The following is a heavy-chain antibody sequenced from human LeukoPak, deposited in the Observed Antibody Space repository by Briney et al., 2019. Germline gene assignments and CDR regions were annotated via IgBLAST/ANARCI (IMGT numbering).Heavy chain of an antibody. CDR2: IKHDGSEK. V-gene: IGHV3-7*03. J-gene: IGHJ4*02. Sequence: GGSLRLSCEASGFTFSNHWMSWVRQAPGKGLEWVANIKHDGSEKYYVDSVKGRFTISRDNAKNSLYLQLNSLRAEDTAVYYCATDWGFGELFSRFHYWGQGTLVTVSS. CDR1: GFTFSNHW. CDR3: ATDWGFGELFSRFHY. D-gene: IGHD3-10*01.